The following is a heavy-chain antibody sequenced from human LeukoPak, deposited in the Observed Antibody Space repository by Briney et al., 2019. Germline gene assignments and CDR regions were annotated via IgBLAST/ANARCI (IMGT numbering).Heavy chain of an antibody. CDR1: GFTFSSYA. CDR3: AKAVREQLTPFDY. V-gene: IGHV3-23*01. Sequence: GGSLRLSCAASGFTFSSYAMSWVRQAPGKGLEWVSAISGSGGSTYYADSVKGRFTISRDNSKNTLYPQMNSLRAEDTAVYYCAKAVREQLTPFDYWGQGTLVTVSS. CDR2: ISGSGGST. D-gene: IGHD6-13*01. J-gene: IGHJ4*02.